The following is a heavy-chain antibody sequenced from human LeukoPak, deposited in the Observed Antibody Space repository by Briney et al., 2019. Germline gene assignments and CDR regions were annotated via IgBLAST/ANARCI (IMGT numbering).Heavy chain of an antibody. V-gene: IGHV3-23*01. CDR2: ISGSGGNT. CDR1: GFIVSSNY. D-gene: IGHD6-19*01. J-gene: IGHJ4*02. Sequence: GGSLRLSCAASGFIVSSNYMTWVRQAPGKELEWVSGISGSGGNTYYTDSVRGRLSISRDNSKNTLYLQVNSLRAEDTAVYYCAKGRTEGGTLALDYWGQGTLVTVSS. CDR3: AKGRTEGGTLALDY.